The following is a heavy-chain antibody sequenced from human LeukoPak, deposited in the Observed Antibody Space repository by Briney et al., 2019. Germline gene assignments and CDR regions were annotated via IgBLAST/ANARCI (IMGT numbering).Heavy chain of an antibody. CDR3: ARYADREGSFDY. CDR2: IYYSGST. Sequence: SETLSLTCTVSGASISSYYWSWIRQPPGKGLEWIGYIYYSGSTYYNPSLKSRVTISVDTSKNQFSLKLSSVTAADTAVYYCARYADREGSFDYWGQGTLVTVSS. J-gene: IGHJ4*02. CDR1: GASISSYY. V-gene: IGHV4-59*06. D-gene: IGHD3-10*01.